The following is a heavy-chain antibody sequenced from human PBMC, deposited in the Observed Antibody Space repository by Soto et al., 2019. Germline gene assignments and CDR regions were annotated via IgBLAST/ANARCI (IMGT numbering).Heavy chain of an antibody. CDR1: GGSFSGYY. CDR3: ARGGGEAILRFLEWSRDYGMDV. CDR2: INHSGST. Sequence: SETLSLTCAVYGGSFSGYYWSWIRQPPGKGLEWIGEINHSGSTNYNPSLKSRVTISVDTSKNQFSLKLSSVTAADTAVYYCARGGGEAILRFLEWSRDYGMDVWGQGTTVTVSS. J-gene: IGHJ6*02. V-gene: IGHV4-34*01. D-gene: IGHD3-3*01.